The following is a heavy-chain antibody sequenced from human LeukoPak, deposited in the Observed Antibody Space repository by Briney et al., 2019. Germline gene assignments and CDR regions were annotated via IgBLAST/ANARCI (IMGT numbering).Heavy chain of an antibody. V-gene: IGHV4-59*01. CDR3: ARANRDFWSGLNLRSYYYYMDV. CDR1: GGSISSYY. D-gene: IGHD3-3*01. J-gene: IGHJ6*03. CDR2: IYYSGST. Sequence: SETLSLTCTVSGGSISSYYWSWIRQPPGKGLEWIGYIYYSGSTNYNPSLKSRVTISVDTSKNQFSLKLSSVTAADTAVYYCARANRDFWSGLNLRSYYYYMDVWGKGTTVTVSS.